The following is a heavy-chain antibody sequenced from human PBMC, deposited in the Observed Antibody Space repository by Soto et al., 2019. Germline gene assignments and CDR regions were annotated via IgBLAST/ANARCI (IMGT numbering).Heavy chain of an antibody. Sequence: QVQLVQSGAEMKNPAASVKVSCKASGYTFINYGISWVRQAPGQGLEWRGWINTYSDRTNYALEFQGRDSRPTDKSTGTVYMALRRLRSGDTALYYCARDYTGRGYFDHWGQGSLVTVSS. V-gene: IGHV1-18*04. J-gene: IGHJ4*02. CDR3: ARDYTGRGYFDH. CDR1: GYTFINYG. CDR2: INTYSDRT.